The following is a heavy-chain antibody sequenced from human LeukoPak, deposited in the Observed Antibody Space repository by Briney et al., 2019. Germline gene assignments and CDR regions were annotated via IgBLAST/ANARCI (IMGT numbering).Heavy chain of an antibody. CDR3: ARRGMAAAGFFDY. D-gene: IGHD6-13*01. CDR2: IYYSGST. CDR1: GGSISSSSYY. V-gene: IGHV4-39*01. Sequence: SETLSLTCTVSGGSISSSSYYWGWIRQPPGKGLEWIGTIYYSGSTYYNPSLKSRVTISVDTSKNQFSLRLSSVTAADTAVYYCARRGMAAAGFFDYWGQGTLVTVSS. J-gene: IGHJ4*02.